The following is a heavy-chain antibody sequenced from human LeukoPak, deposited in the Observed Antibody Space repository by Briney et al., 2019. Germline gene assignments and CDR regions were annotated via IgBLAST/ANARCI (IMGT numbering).Heavy chain of an antibody. CDR2: MYSGGTT. D-gene: IGHD2-15*01. CDR1: GFTVSNNY. V-gene: IGHV3-66*01. Sequence: QPGGSLRLSCAASGFTVSNNYMSWVRQAPGKGLEWVSVMYSGGTTYYADSVKGRLTISRDNSKNTLYLLMNSLRAEDTAVYYCARGGYCSGGNCYGYFDYWGQGTLVTVSS. J-gene: IGHJ4*02. CDR3: ARGGYCSGGNCYGYFDY.